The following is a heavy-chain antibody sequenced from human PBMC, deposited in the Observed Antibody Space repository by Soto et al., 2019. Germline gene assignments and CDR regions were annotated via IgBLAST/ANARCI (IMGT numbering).Heavy chain of an antibody. D-gene: IGHD2-8*01. CDR1: GGSISSGDYY. V-gene: IGHV4-30-4*01. J-gene: IGHJ5*02. CDR3: AREAGYCTNGVCYTPFDP. CDR2: IYYSGST. Sequence: SETLSLTCTVSGGSISSGDYYWSWIRQPPGKGREWIGDIYYSGSTYYNPSLKSRVTISVDTSKNHFSLKLSSVTAADTAVYYCAREAGYCTNGVCYTPFDPWGQGTLVTVSS.